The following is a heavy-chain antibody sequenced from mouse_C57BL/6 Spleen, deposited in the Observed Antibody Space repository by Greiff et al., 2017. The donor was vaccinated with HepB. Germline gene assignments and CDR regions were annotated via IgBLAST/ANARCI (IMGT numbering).Heavy chain of an antibody. CDR3: ARPRTGPYYFDY. J-gene: IGHJ2*01. CDR1: GFTFSDYG. CDR2: ISSGSSTI. Sequence: EVMLVESGGGLVKPGGSLKLSCAASGFTFSDYGMHWVRQAPEKGLEWVAYISSGSSTIYYADTVKGRFTISRDNAKNTLFLQMTSLRSEDTAMYYCARPRTGPYYFDYWGQGTTLTVSS. D-gene: IGHD4-1*01. V-gene: IGHV5-17*01.